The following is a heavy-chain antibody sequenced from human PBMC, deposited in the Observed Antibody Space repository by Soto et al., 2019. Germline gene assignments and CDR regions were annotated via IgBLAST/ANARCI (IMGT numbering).Heavy chain of an antibody. CDR2: IGTAGDT. Sequence: EVQLVESGGGLVQPGGSLRLSCAASGFTFSSYDMHWFRQATGKGLEWVSAIGTAGDTHYPGSVKCRFTISRENDKNSLYHQLNSLRAGDTAVYYCARGYCTNGVCWGGYYGMDVWGQGTTVTVSS. CDR1: GFTFSSYD. D-gene: IGHD2-8*01. J-gene: IGHJ6*02. CDR3: ARGYCTNGVCWGGYYGMDV. V-gene: IGHV3-13*01.